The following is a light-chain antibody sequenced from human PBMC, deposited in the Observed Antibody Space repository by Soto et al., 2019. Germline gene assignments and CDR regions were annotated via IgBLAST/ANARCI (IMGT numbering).Light chain of an antibody. CDR3: LQDNNYPLT. Sequence: ASQMTQSPSSLSASVGDRVTITCRASQGIRNDLDWYQQKPGKAPKLLIYAASTLQRGVPSRFSGSGSGTDFTLTISSLQPEDFATYYCLQDNNYPLTFGGGTEVEV. V-gene: IGKV1-6*01. J-gene: IGKJ4*01. CDR1: QGIRND. CDR2: AAS.